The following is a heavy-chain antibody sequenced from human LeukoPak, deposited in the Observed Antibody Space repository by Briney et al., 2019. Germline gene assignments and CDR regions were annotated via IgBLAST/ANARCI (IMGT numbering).Heavy chain of an antibody. CDR2: ISSGSSTI. V-gene: IGHV3-11*01. Sequence: GGSLRLSCAASGFTFSNAWMSWVRQAPGKGLEWVSYISSGSSTIYYADSVKGRFTISRDNAKNPLYLQMNSLRAEDTAVYYCARFVAAAGSHDAFDIWGQGTMVTVSS. J-gene: IGHJ3*02. CDR1: GFTFSNAW. D-gene: IGHD6-13*01. CDR3: ARFVAAAGSHDAFDI.